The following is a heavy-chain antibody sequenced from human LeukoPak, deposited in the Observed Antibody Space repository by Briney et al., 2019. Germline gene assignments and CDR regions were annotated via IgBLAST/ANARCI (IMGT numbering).Heavy chain of an antibody. V-gene: IGHV3-7*01. CDR2: MKEDGGEI. J-gene: IGHJ4*02. D-gene: IGHD4-23*01. CDR3: VRDRGYSTFDY. Sequence: GGSLRLSCAGSGFPFSNYWMARVRQAPGKGLEWVANMKEDGGEINYVDSVKGRFTISRDNAKNSLDLQMNSLRVDDTAVYYCVRDRGYSTFDYWGQGTLAIVSS. CDR1: GFPFSNYW.